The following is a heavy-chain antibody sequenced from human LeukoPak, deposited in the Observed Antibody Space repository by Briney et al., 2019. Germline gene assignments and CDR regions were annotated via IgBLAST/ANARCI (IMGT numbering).Heavy chain of an antibody. Sequence: PSETLSLTCTVSGGSISSYYWSWIRQPAGKGLEWIGRIYTSGSTNYNPSLKSRVTMSVDTSKNQFSLKLSSVTAADTAVYYCARSRMITFGGVIVPEYYFDYWGQETLVTVSS. V-gene: IGHV4-4*07. D-gene: IGHD3-16*02. CDR3: ARSRMITFGGVIVPEYYFDY. CDR2: IYTSGST. J-gene: IGHJ4*02. CDR1: GGSISSYY.